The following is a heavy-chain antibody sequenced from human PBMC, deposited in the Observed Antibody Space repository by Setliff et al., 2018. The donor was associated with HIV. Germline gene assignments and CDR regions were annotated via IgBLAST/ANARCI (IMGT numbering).Heavy chain of an antibody. J-gene: IGHJ5*02. Sequence: PSETLSLTCTVSGGPVSSPGYYWGWIRQPPGKGLEWIGSVYNSGITFKNPSLKSRVTISVDRSGNQFSLRLTSVTAADTAVYYCATCRHRPSNWFDPWGQGTVVTVSS. CDR2: VYNSGIT. V-gene: IGHV4-39*07. CDR1: GGPVSSPGYY. CDR3: ATCRHRPSNWFDP.